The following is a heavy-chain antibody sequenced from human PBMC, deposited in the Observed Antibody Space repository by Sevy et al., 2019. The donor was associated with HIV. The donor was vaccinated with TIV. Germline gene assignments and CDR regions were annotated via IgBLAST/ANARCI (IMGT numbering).Heavy chain of an antibody. D-gene: IGHD3-22*01. CDR1: GYTLTEFS. CDR2: FDPVNDET. CDR3: ATDPYYDSTDFDY. V-gene: IGHV1-24*01. Sequence: ASVKVSCKVSGYTLTEFSIHWVRQAPGKGLEWMGGFDPVNDETIYAQKFQGRVTMTEDTSTDTAYMELSSLRSEDTAVYYCATDPYYDSTDFDYWGQGTLVTVSS. J-gene: IGHJ4*02.